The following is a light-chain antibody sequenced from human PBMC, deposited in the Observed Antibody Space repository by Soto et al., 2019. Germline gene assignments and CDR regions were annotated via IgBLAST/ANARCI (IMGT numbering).Light chain of an antibody. CDR3: QQYNKWPPT. J-gene: IGKJ4*01. V-gene: IGKV3-15*01. Sequence: EVVMTQFPATLSVSPGERATLSCRASESIFSKLAWYQQKVGQTPRLVIFGASTRATSIPDRFSGNESGTDFTLTISSLQSEDFGIYYCQQYNKWPPTFGGGTKVEI. CDR2: GAS. CDR1: ESIFSK.